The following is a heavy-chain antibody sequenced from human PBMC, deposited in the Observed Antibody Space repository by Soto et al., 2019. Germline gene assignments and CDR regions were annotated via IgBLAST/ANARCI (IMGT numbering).Heavy chain of an antibody. CDR2: ISGSGGRT. D-gene: IGHD3-22*01. V-gene: IGHV3-23*01. CDR3: AALIVVVMYPDY. J-gene: IGHJ4*02. CDR1: GFTFSSYA. Sequence: EVQLLESGGGLVQPGGSLRLSCAASGFTFSSYAMSWFRQTLGKGLECVSAISGSGGRTYYADAVKGRFTISRDNSKHTLYLQMNILRAEDTAVYYCAALIVVVMYPDYLGQGPLVTVSS.